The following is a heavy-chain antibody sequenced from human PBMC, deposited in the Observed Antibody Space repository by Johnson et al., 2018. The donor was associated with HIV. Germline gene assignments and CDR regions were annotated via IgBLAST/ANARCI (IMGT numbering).Heavy chain of an antibody. CDR2: IYASGDT. Sequence: EVQLVESGGGLVQPGGSLRLSCAASGFTVSNNYVSWVRQAPGKGLEWVSVIYASGDTSHAASVKGRFTISRDNYKNTLYLQMNSLRAEDTAVYYCAKLPGSGYYLDAFDIWGQGTMVTVSS. CDR3: AKLPGSGYYLDAFDI. CDR1: GFTVSNNY. J-gene: IGHJ3*02. V-gene: IGHV3-66*01. D-gene: IGHD3-22*01.